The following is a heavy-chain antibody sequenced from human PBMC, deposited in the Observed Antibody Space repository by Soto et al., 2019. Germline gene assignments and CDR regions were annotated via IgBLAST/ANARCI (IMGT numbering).Heavy chain of an antibody. D-gene: IGHD3-10*01. CDR2: IYPADSDT. J-gene: IGHJ3*02. Sequence: HGESLKISCKGSGDTFTSHWIAWVRQMPGKGLELMGLIYPADSDTRYSPSFEGQVTISVDKSISTAYLQWSSLTASDTAMYYCVRPQAKELGPIRGAFDIWGQGTKVTVSS. CDR3: VRPQAKELGPIRGAFDI. V-gene: IGHV5-51*01. CDR1: GDTFTSHW.